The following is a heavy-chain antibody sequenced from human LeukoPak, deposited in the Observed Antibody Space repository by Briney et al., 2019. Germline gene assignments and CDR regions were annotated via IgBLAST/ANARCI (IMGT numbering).Heavy chain of an antibody. V-gene: IGHV4-30-4*01. CDR1: GGSISSGDYY. CDR3: AREAYYYGMDV. CDR2: IYYSGST. Sequence: SETLSLTCTVSGGSISSGDYYWSWIRQPPGKGLEWIGYIYYSGSTYYNPSLKSRVTISVDTSKNQFSLKLGSVTAADTAVYYCAREAYYYGMDVWGQGTTVTVSS. J-gene: IGHJ6*02.